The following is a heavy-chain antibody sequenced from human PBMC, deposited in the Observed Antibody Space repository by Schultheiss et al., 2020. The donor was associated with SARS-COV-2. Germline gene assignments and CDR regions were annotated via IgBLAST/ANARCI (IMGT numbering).Heavy chain of an antibody. Sequence: AGSLRLSCAASGFTFSNYAMSWVRQAPGKGLEWVSAISGSGGSTYYADSVKGRFTISRDNSKNTLSLQMNSLRAEDTAVYYCAREYSSGWYGVDYWGQGTLVTVSS. CDR3: AREYSSGWYGVDY. D-gene: IGHD6-19*01. CDR2: ISGSGGST. J-gene: IGHJ4*02. CDR1: GFTFSNYA. V-gene: IGHV3-23*01.